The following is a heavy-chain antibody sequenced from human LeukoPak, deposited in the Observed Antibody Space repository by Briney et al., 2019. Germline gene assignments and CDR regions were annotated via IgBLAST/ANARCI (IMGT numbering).Heavy chain of an antibody. J-gene: IGHJ5*02. D-gene: IGHD6-19*01. Sequence: GGSLRLSCAASGFMFTNFWMHWVRQAPGKGLVWVSSIDSDGSSTNYADSVKGRFTISRDNAKNTLYLQMNSLRAEDTAVYYCARGGQIAVAAAASWGQGTLVTVSS. CDR1: GFMFTNFW. CDR3: ARGGQIAVAAAAS. V-gene: IGHV3-74*01. CDR2: IDSDGSST.